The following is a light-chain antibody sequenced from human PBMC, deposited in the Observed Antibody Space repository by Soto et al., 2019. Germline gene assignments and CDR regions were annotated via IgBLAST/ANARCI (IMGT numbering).Light chain of an antibody. Sequence: QSVLTQPPSASGSLGQSVTIPCTGTSSDVGDYNYVSWYQQHPGKAPKLMIYEVSKRPSGVPDRFSGSKSGNTASLTVSGLQAEDEADYYCSSFAGSPVVFGGGTKVPV. CDR1: SSDVGDYNY. J-gene: IGLJ2*01. CDR2: EVS. V-gene: IGLV2-8*01. CDR3: SSFAGSPVV.